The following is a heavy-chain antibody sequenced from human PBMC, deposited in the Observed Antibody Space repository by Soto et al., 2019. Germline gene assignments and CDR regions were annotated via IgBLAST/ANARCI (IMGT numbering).Heavy chain of an antibody. Sequence: PVGSLRLSCASSVCTFNTYGMNCVRHAPGKWLEWVAIIWYDGGLKYYADSVKGRFTVSRDNSKNTMFLQMNSLGVEDTAVYFCARIDCTGGSCRTYDYYEMEVLGQGTTVIVSS. J-gene: IGHJ6*01. V-gene: IGHV3-33*01. CDR2: IWYDGGLK. CDR1: VCTFNTYG. D-gene: IGHD2-15*01. CDR3: ARIDCTGGSCRTYDYYEMEV.